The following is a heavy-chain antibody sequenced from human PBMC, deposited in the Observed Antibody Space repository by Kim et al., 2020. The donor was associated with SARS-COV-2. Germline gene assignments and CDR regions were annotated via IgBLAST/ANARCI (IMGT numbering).Heavy chain of an antibody. J-gene: IGHJ4*02. Sequence: GGSLRLSCAASGFTFSSYSMNWVRQAPGKGLEWVSSISSSSSYIYYADSVKGRFTISRDNAKNSLYLQMNSLRAEDTAVYYCARGSSNKNFDYWGQGTLVTVSS. V-gene: IGHV3-21*01. CDR2: ISSSSSYI. D-gene: IGHD6-13*01. CDR3: ARGSSNKNFDY. CDR1: GFTFSSYS.